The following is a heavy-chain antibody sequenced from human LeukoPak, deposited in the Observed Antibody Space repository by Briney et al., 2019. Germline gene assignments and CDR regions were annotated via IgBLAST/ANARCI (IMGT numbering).Heavy chain of an antibody. V-gene: IGHV3-23*01. CDR1: GFTFSSYA. D-gene: IGHD2-21*02. J-gene: IGHJ4*02. CDR3: AKALGAICGTGCSSRYFDC. Sequence: GGSLRLSCAASGFTFSSYAMSWVRQAPGKGLEWVSIISGSGDSAYSADSMKGRFTISRDNSKNILYLQMDTLRAEDTAVYYCAKALGAICGTGCSSRYFDCWGQGTLVTVSS. CDR2: ISGSGDSA.